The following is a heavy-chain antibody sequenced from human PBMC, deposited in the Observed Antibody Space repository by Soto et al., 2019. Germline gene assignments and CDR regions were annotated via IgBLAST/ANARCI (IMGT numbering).Heavy chain of an antibody. J-gene: IGHJ4*02. Sequence: SETLSLTCAVSGGSISTSNWWSWVRQPPGKGLEWIGEVYRTGSTNYNPSLESRLTISVDKSKNQFSLKLSSVTAADTAVYYCARQPVAGLPIDDWGQGTLVTVAS. CDR2: VYRTGST. D-gene: IGHD6-19*01. CDR3: ARQPVAGLPIDD. CDR1: GGSISTSNW. V-gene: IGHV4-4*02.